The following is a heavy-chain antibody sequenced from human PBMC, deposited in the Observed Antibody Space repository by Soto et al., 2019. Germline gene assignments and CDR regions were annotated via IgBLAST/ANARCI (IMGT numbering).Heavy chain of an antibody. D-gene: IGHD2-15*01. V-gene: IGHV1-69*13. Sequence: SVKVSCKASGGTFSSYAISWVRQAPGQGLEWMGGIIPIFGTANYAQKFQGRVTITADESTSTAYMELSSLRSEDTAVYYCARDKLKGYCSGGSCRTNTFDYWGQGTLVTVSS. CDR1: GGTFSSYA. CDR3: ARDKLKGYCSGGSCRTNTFDY. CDR2: IIPIFGTA. J-gene: IGHJ4*02.